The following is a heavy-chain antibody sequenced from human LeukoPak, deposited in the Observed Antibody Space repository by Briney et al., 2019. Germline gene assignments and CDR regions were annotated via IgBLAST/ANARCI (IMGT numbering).Heavy chain of an antibody. CDR3: ARDNSVRDEAWWFNP. CDR2: ISPSDGST. CDR1: GNTFTSNY. V-gene: IGHV1-46*01. J-gene: IGHJ5*02. Sequence: ASVKVSCKAFGNTFTSNYMHWVRQAPGQGPEWMGVISPSDGSTTYAQKFQGRVTLTRDMSTSTDYLELSSLRSEDTAVYYCARDNSVRDEAWWFNPWGQGTLVTVSS. D-gene: IGHD5-24*01.